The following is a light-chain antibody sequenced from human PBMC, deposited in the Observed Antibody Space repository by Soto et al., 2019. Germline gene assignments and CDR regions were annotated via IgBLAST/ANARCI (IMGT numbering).Light chain of an antibody. J-gene: IGKJ5*01. Sequence: ILLTQSPGTLSLSPGERATLSCRASQSVSSSYLAWYQQKPGQAPRLLIYGASSRANGIPARFSGSGSGTDFTLTISSLEPEDFAVYYCQQRSNWHPITFGQGTRLEIK. CDR3: QQRSNWHPIT. V-gene: IGKV3D-20*02. CDR1: QSVSSSY. CDR2: GAS.